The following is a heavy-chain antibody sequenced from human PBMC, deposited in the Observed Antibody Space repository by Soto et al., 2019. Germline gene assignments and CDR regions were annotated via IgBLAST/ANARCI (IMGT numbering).Heavy chain of an antibody. CDR2: IYYSGTT. Sequence: PSQTLSLTCIVSGGSLTSSSFYWGWIRQPPGKGLSWIGNIYYSGTTDYNPSLKSRVSVSTDTSRNQPSLTLSSVTAADTAVYYGVRFYENAFDIWGPGTLVTV. D-gene: IGHD3-22*01. CDR1: GGSLTSSSFY. CDR3: VRFYENAFDI. J-gene: IGHJ3*02. V-gene: IGHV4-39*01.